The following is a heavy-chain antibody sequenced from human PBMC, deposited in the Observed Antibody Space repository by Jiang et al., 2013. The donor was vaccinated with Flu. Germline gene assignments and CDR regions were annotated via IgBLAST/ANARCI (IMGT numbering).Heavy chain of an antibody. J-gene: IGHJ4*02. CDR2: IIPILGIA. CDR1: GGTFSSYA. D-gene: IGHD2-15*01. Sequence: SGAEVKKPGSSVKVSCKASGGTFSSYAISWVRQAPGQGLEWMGRIIPILGIANYAQKFQGRVTITADKSTSTAYMELSSLRSEDTAVYYCARDPVAAPGRLDYWGQGTLVTVS. V-gene: IGHV1-69*04. CDR3: ARDPVAAPGRLDY.